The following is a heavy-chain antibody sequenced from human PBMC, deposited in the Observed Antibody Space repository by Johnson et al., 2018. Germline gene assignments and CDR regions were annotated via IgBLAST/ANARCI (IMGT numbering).Heavy chain of an antibody. CDR1: GFTFSSYG. CDR2: ISYDGSNK. V-gene: IGHV3-30*18. Sequence: QVQLVESGGGVVEPGRSLRLSCAASGFTFSSYGMHWVRQAPGKGLEWVAVISYDGSNKYYADSVKGRFTISRDNSKNTLYLQMNSLRAEDTAVYYCAKDYGGNSEYYYYDYMDVWGKGTTVTVSS. CDR3: AKDYGGNSEYYYYDYMDV. J-gene: IGHJ6*03. D-gene: IGHD4-23*01.